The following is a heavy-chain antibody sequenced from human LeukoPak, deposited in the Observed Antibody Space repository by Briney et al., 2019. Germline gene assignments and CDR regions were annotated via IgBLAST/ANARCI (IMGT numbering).Heavy chain of an antibody. Sequence: GGSLRLSFVASGFTFHSYSMNWVRQAPGKGVDWISGINSDSSAIYYADSVKGRFTISRDNAKNSLYLQMNSLRAEDTAVYYCARSYTGYDLWGQGTLVTVSS. CDR3: ARSYTGYDL. CDR1: GFTFHSYS. V-gene: IGHV3-48*01. CDR2: INSDSSAI. J-gene: IGHJ4*02. D-gene: IGHD5-12*01.